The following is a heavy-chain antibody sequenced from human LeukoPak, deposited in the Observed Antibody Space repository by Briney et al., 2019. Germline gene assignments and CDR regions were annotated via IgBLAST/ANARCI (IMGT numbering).Heavy chain of an antibody. D-gene: IGHD2-8*01. Sequence: PSETLSLTCTVSGGSISSYYWSWIRQPPGKGLEWIGYIYTSGSTNYNPSLKSRITISVDTSKNQFSLKLSSVTAADTAVYYCARQPGVLVWFAPWGQGTLVTVSS. V-gene: IGHV4-4*09. CDR3: ARQPGVLVWFAP. CDR2: IYTSGST. CDR1: GGSISSYY. J-gene: IGHJ5*02.